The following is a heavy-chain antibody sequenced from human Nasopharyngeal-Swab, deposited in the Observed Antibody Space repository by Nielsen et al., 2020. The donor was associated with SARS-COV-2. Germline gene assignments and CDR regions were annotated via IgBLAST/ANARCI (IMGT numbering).Heavy chain of an antibody. D-gene: IGHD6-13*01. V-gene: IGHV3-21*01. CDR1: GFTFSSYS. CDR3: ARDFRELVGAFDI. Sequence: GASLKISCAASGFTFSSYSMNWVRQAPGKGLEWVSSIGSSSSYIYYADSVKGRFTISRDNAKNSLYLQMNSLRAEDTAVYYCARDFRELVGAFDIWGQGTMVTVSS. CDR2: IGSSSSYI. J-gene: IGHJ3*02.